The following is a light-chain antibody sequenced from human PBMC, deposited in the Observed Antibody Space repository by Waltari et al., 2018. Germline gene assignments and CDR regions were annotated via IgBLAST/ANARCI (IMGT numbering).Light chain of an antibody. Sequence: QSALTQPASVSGSPGQSLTIFCAGTSNDVGGYNSVSWYQEYPGQAPRVIIYDVSDRPSGVSARFSGSKSGSTAPLTISGLQAEDEADYYCSSQSSNAVVLFGGGTRLPVL. V-gene: IGLV2-14*01. CDR1: SNDVGGYNS. CDR3: SSQSSNAVVL. CDR2: DVS. J-gene: IGLJ3*02.